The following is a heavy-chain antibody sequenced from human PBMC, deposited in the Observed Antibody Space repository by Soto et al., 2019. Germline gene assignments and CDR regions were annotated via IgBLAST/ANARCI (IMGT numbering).Heavy chain of an antibody. CDR2: IGGRDAST. J-gene: IGHJ2*01. CDR3: ARMKIVAVVGWRFDL. CDR1: EFAFSGYA. D-gene: IGHD5-12*01. V-gene: IGHV3-23*01. Sequence: GGSLRLSCAASEFAFSGYAMSWVRQAPGKGLEWVSTIGGRDASTYYADSVTGRFTVFRDNSDNRLYLQMDSLRAEDTAIYYCARMKIVAVVGWRFDLWGRGTLVTAPQ.